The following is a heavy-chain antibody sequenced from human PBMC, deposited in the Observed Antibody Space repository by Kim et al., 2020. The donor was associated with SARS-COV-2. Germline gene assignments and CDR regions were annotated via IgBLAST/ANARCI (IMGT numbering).Heavy chain of an antibody. D-gene: IGHD4-4*01. CDR3: ARDRHVSTVTTVGWFDP. J-gene: IGHJ5*02. Sequence: FQGRVTITRDTSASTAYMELSSLRSEDTAVYYCARDRHVSTVTTVGWFDPWGQGTLVTVSS. V-gene: IGHV1-3*01.